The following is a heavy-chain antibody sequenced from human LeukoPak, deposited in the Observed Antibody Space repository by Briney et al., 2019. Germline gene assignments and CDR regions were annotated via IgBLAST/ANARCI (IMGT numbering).Heavy chain of an antibody. D-gene: IGHD2-2*01. V-gene: IGHV3-33*01. CDR2: IWYDGSNK. CDR3: ARVVVPAAKIQYNWFDP. CDR1: GFTFSSYG. J-gene: IGHJ5*02. Sequence: GGSLRLSCAASGFTFSSYGMHWVRQAPGKGLEWVAVIWYDGSNKYYADSVKGRFTISRDNSNNTLFLQMGSLRAEDTAVYYCARVVVPAAKIQYNWFDPWGQGTLVTVSS.